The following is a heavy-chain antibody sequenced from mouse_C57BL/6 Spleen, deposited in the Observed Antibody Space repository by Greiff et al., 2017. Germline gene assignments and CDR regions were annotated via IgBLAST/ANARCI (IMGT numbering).Heavy chain of an antibody. V-gene: IGHV1-82*01. Sequence: QVQLQQSGPELVKPGASVKISCKASGYAFSSSWMNWVKQRPGKGLEWIGRIYPGDGDTNYNGKFKGKATLTADKSSSTAYMQLSSLTSEDSAVYFCLYYGSSYWYFDVWGTGTTVTVSS. CDR1: GYAFSSSW. CDR3: LYYGSSYWYFDV. CDR2: IYPGDGDT. D-gene: IGHD1-1*01. J-gene: IGHJ1*03.